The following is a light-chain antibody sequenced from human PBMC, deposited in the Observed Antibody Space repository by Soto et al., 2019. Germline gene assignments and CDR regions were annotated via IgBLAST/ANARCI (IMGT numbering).Light chain of an antibody. J-gene: IGKJ4*01. CDR3: QQSYSTRLT. Sequence: DIQMTQSPSALSASGVDRVAISFRASQSISSWLAWDQQKPGKAPQLLIYAASSFHSGVPSRFSPSGSGTDFTLTISSLQPEDFATYFCQQSYSTRLTFGGGTKVDI. CDR2: AAS. CDR1: QSISSW. V-gene: IGKV1-39*01.